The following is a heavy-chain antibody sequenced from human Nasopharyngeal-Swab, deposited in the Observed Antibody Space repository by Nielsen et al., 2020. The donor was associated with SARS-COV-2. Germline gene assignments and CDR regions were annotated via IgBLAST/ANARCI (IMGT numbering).Heavy chain of an antibody. CDR3: TRGCGGDCHGIDY. CDR2: LYTDGITA. D-gene: IGHD2-21*02. Sequence: GESLTISCAASGFTFSSYWIHWVRQAPGKGLVWVSRLYTDGITANYADSVNGRFTISRDNANNTVYLQMNSLRAEDTAVYYCTRGCGGDCHGIDYWGRGTLVTVSS. J-gene: IGHJ4*02. V-gene: IGHV3-74*01. CDR1: GFTFSSYW.